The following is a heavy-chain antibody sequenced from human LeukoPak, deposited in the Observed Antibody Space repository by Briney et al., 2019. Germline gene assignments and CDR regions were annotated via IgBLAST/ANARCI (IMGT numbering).Heavy chain of an antibody. J-gene: IGHJ6*02. D-gene: IGHD3-10*01. CDR1: GFTFSSYG. CDR2: ISYDGSNK. V-gene: IGHV3-30*18. CDR3: AKGGPNYYGSGTKYYYYGMDV. Sequence: HPGGSLRLSCAASGFTFSSYGMHWVRQAPGKGLEWVAVISYDGSNKYYADSVKGRFTISRDNSKNTLYLQMNSLRAEDTAVYYCAKGGPNYYGSGTKYYYYGMDVWGQGTTVTVSS.